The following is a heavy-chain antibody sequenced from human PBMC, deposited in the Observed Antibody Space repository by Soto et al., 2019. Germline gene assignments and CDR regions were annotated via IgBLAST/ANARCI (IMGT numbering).Heavy chain of an antibody. J-gene: IGHJ6*02. CDR2: MDPITGGT. CDR1: GYNLCAYY. D-gene: IGHD2-15*01. CDR3: ARGRDAASHFSSPHGMDV. V-gene: IGHV1-2*02. Sequence: ASVKVSCKASGYNLCAYYTYWVRQAPGRGLEGVGLMDPITGGTDDEERLRDRVTMTRDTSINTAYMGLRRLRSDDTAIYFCARGRDAASHFSSPHGMDVWGQGPTVTVSS.